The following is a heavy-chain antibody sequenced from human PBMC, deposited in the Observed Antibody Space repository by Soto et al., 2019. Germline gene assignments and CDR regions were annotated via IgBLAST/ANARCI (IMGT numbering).Heavy chain of an antibody. D-gene: IGHD6-13*01. CDR3: ARNPPRSSWLNYYYYGMDV. Sequence: SETLSLTCTVSGGSISSSSYYWGWIRQPPGKGLEWIGSIYYSGSTYYNPSLKSRVTISVDTSKNQFSLKLSSVTAADTAVYYCARNPPRSSWLNYYYYGMDVWGQGTTVT. V-gene: IGHV4-39*01. CDR1: GGSISSSSYY. CDR2: IYYSGST. J-gene: IGHJ6*02.